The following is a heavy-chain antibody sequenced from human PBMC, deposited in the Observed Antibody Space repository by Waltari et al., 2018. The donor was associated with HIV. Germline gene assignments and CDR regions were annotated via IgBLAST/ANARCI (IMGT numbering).Heavy chain of an antibody. D-gene: IGHD3-22*01. V-gene: IGHV3-23*01. Sequence: EVQLLESGGGLVQPGGSRRLSCAASGFAYVSYAITWVRQSPERGLEWVEACSGSGAKSFYADSVKGRLTISRDNSKNTVFLQMNSLRAADTAIYYCAKAYYENTAYYYDFWGRGTRVTVSS. J-gene: IGHJ4*02. CDR2: CSGSGAKS. CDR1: GFAYVSYA. CDR3: AKAYYENTAYYYDF.